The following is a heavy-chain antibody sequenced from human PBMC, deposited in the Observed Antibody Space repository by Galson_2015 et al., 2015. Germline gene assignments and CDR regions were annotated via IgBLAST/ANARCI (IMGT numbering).Heavy chain of an antibody. D-gene: IGHD4-17*01. CDR1: GGTFSSYA. J-gene: IGHJ4*02. Sequence: SVKVSCKASGGTFSSYAISWVRQAPGQGLEWMGGIIPIFGTANYAQRFQGRVTITADESTSTAYMELSSLRSEDTAVYYCARVPLNGDYERRGPGHFDYWGQGTLVTVSS. V-gene: IGHV1-69*13. CDR2: IIPIFGTA. CDR3: ARVPLNGDYERRGPGHFDY.